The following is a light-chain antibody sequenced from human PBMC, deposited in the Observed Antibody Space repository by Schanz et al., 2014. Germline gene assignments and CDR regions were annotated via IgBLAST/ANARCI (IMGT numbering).Light chain of an antibody. V-gene: IGKV1-39*01. CDR2: AAS. Sequence: DIQMTQSPSSLSASVGVRVTITCRASESISAYLNWYQQKPGKAPKLLIYAASSLQSGVPSRFTGSGSGTDFTLTISSLQPEDFATYYCQQTYKTPYSFGQGTTLDIK. CDR1: ESISAY. J-gene: IGKJ2*01. CDR3: QQTYKTPYS.